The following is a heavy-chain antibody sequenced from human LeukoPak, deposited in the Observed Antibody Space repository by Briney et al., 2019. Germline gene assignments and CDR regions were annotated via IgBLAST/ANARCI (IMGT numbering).Heavy chain of an antibody. D-gene: IGHD2-15*01. Sequence: SETLSLTRTVSGGSISTSDYNWGCIRQPPGKGLEWIGSINYSGNTYYNPSLKSRVTISVDTSKNQFSLKLSSVTAADTAVYYCARTGMVGAADYWGQGTLVTVSS. V-gene: IGHV4-39*01. CDR2: INYSGNT. J-gene: IGHJ4*02. CDR3: ARTGMVGAADY. CDR1: GGSISTSDYN.